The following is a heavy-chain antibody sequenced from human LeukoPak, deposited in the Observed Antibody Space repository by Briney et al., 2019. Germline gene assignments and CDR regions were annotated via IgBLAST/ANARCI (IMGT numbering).Heavy chain of an antibody. J-gene: IGHJ6*02. V-gene: IGHV4-59*03. CDR2: IYYSGST. Sequence: SETLSLTCSVSGGSISTYYCSWVRQPAGQGLEYSGYIYYSGSTNSNPSLNTRVTISVDTSKDQFSLNLTSVTAAEMAVYDCAGLKCISTTGPSRYVMDVWGQGTTVTVSS. D-gene: IGHD2-2*01. CDR3: AGLKCISTTGPSRYVMDV. CDR1: GGSISTYY.